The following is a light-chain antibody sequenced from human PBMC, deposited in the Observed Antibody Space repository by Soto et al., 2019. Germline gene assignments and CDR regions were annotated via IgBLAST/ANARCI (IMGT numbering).Light chain of an antibody. V-gene: IGKV3-15*01. CDR1: QSLRSS. CDR3: QQYNNWPRP. CDR2: GAS. J-gene: IGKJ1*01. Sequence: ETMMTQYPATLSVSLGERATLSCRASQSLRSSLAWYQQKPGQAPRLLIYGASTRATGIPARFSGSGSGTEFTLTINSLQSEDFAVYYCQQYNNWPRPFGQGTKVDIK.